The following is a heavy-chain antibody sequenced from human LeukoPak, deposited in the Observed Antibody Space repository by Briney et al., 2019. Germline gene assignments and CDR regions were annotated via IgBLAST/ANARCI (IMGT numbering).Heavy chain of an antibody. Sequence: ASVKVSCKASGYTFTGYYMHWVRQAPGQGLEWMGWINPDSGGTNYAQKFQGRVTMTRDTSINTAYMELRRLRSDDTAMYYCARSWSGGVGVDYWGQGTLVTVSS. CDR1: GYTFTGYY. V-gene: IGHV1-2*02. CDR2: INPDSGGT. J-gene: IGHJ4*02. D-gene: IGHD3-16*01. CDR3: ARSWSGGVGVDY.